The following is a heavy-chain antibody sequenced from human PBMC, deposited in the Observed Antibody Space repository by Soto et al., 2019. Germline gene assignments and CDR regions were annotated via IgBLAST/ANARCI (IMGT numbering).Heavy chain of an antibody. D-gene: IGHD3-3*01. V-gene: IGHV3-53*01. J-gene: IGHJ6*02. CDR3: ARDGRLYHDFWTPLAGMDV. Sequence: PXGSLRLSCAASGFAVSSNYMSWVRQAPGKGLEWVSAIYSGGSTYYADSVKGRFTISRDNSKNTLHLQMNSLRAEDTAVYYCARDGRLYHDFWTPLAGMDVWGQGTTVTVSS. CDR1: GFAVSSNY. CDR2: IYSGGST.